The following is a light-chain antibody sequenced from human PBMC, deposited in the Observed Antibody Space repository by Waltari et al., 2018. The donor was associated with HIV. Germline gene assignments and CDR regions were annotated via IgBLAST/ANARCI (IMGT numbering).Light chain of an antibody. V-gene: IGKV1-5*03. Sequence: DSQMTQSPSTLSASVGDRVTITCRASQSISSWLAWYQQKPGKAPKLLIYKASSLESGVPSRFSGSGSGTEFTLTISSLQPDDFATYYCQQYDSYPYTFGQGTKLDIK. CDR3: QQYDSYPYT. J-gene: IGKJ2*01. CDR2: KAS. CDR1: QSISSW.